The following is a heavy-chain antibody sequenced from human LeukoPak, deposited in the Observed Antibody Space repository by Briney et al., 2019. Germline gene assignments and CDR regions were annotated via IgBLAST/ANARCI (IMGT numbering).Heavy chain of an antibody. Sequence: SETLSLTCTVSGGSISSYYWSWIRQPPGKGLEWIGYIYYSGSTNYNPSLKSRVTISVDTSKNRFSLKLSSVTAADTAVYYCAREEYSSGWFDYWGQGTLVTVSS. CDR2: IYYSGST. CDR3: AREEYSSGWFDY. J-gene: IGHJ4*02. V-gene: IGHV4-59*01. D-gene: IGHD6-19*01. CDR1: GGSISSYY.